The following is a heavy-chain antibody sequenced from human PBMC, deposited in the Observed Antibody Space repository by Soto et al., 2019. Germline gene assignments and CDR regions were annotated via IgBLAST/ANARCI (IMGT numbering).Heavy chain of an antibody. CDR1: GFTFSDHY. CDR2: TRNKPNIYTT. J-gene: IGHJ4*02. Sequence: EVQLVESGGGLVQPGGSLRLSCAASGFTFSDHYMDWVRQAPGKGLEWLGRTRNKPNIYTTEYAASVNGRFTISRDDSKNSRYVQKNCLKCEDTAVYYCRLVVVATGFDYWGQRTLVTVSS. D-gene: IGHD2-15*01. V-gene: IGHV3-72*01. CDR3: RLVVVATGFDY.